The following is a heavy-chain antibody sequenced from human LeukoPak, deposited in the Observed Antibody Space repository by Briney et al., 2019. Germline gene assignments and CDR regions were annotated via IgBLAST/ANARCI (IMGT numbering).Heavy chain of an antibody. V-gene: IGHV4-39*01. Sequence: PSQTLSLTCTVSGGSISSTNYLWGWIRQPPGKGLEWIGSISYTGTTYYNPSLKSRVTISVDTSKNQLSLKVSSVTAADTAVYYCARHQGSASYYYYMDVWGKGTTVTVSS. J-gene: IGHJ6*03. CDR1: GGSISSTNYL. CDR2: ISYTGTT. CDR3: ARHQGSASYYYYMDV.